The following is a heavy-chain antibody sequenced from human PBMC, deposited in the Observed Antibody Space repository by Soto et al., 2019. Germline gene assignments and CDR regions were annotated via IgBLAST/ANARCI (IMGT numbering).Heavy chain of an antibody. CDR3: AREGRGKKAGYNGLVSLGY. Sequence: SVKVSCKASGSRFSNYVISWVRQAPGHGLEWLGRIIPIFNSTKYAQSFQGRVTITADKPTSTASLELSSLRSDDTAVYYCAREGRGKKAGYNGLVSLGYWGQGTLVTVSS. D-gene: IGHD2-2*02. CDR1: GSRFSNYV. J-gene: IGHJ4*02. V-gene: IGHV1-69*06. CDR2: IIPIFNST.